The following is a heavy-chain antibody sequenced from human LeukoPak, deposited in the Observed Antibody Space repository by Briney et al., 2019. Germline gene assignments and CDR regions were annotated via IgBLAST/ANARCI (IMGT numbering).Heavy chain of an antibody. Sequence: SVKVSCKASGYTFTGYYMHWVRQAPGQGLEWMGWINPNSGGTDYAQKFQGRVTMTRDTSISTAYMELSRLRSDDTAVYYCARTIAVAGTWGSWFDPWGQGTLVTVSS. D-gene: IGHD6-19*01. CDR2: INPNSGGT. V-gene: IGHV1-2*02. J-gene: IGHJ5*02. CDR3: ARTIAVAGTWGSWFDP. CDR1: GYTFTGYY.